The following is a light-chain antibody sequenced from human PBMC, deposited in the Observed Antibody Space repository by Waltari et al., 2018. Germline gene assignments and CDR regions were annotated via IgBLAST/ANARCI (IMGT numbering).Light chain of an antibody. Sequence: DIQMTQSPSSLSASVGDRVTITCRASQTVINYLHWYQHKPGKAPKILIYVASTLESGVPSRVSGSGHGTDFPLTISSLQPEDFATYYCQQTYTSPHTFGQGTKVEI. V-gene: IGKV1-39*01. J-gene: IGKJ2*01. CDR3: QQTYTSPHT. CDR1: QTVINY. CDR2: VAS.